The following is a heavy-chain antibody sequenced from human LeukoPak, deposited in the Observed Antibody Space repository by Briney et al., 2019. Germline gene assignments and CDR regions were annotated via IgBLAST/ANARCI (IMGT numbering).Heavy chain of an antibody. J-gene: IGHJ4*02. D-gene: IGHD6-13*01. Sequence: GRSPRLSCAASAFSISPYALHWVRQAPGKGLEWVAVISYDGSNKYYADSVKGRFTISGDNSKNTLYLQMNSLRAEDTALYYCARDRQMVPYYWGQGTLVTVSS. CDR2: ISYDGSNK. CDR3: ARDRQMVPYY. V-gene: IGHV3-30*04. CDR1: AFSISPYA.